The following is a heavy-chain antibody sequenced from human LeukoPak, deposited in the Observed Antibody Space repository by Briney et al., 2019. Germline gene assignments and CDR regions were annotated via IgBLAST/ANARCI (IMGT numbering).Heavy chain of an antibody. CDR2: ISGSGGST. CDR3: ARSYSYGPAYYFDY. CDR1: GFTFSSYG. D-gene: IGHD5-18*01. Sequence: GGTLRLSCAASGFTFSSYGMSWVRQAPGKGLEWVSAISGSGGSTYYADSVKGRFTISRDNAKNSLYLQMNSLRAEDTALYYCARSYSYGPAYYFDYWGQGTLVTVSS. V-gene: IGHV3-23*01. J-gene: IGHJ4*02.